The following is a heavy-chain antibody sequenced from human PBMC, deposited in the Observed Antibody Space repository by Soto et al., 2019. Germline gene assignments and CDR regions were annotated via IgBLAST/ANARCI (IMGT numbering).Heavy chain of an antibody. D-gene: IGHD6-13*01. CDR3: APADSRIAAAAFDP. J-gene: IGHJ5*02. CDR2: IIPILGIA. V-gene: IGHV1-69*02. Sequence: GASVKVSCKASGGTFSSYTISWVRQAPGQGLEWMGRIIPILGIANYAQKFQGRVTITADKSTSTAYMELSSLRSEDTAVYYCAPADSRIAAAAFDPWGQGTLVTVSS. CDR1: GGTFSSYT.